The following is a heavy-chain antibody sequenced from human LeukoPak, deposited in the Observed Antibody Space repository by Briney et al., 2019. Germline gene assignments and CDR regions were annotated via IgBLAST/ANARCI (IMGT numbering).Heavy chain of an antibody. CDR1: GASLSSYY. CDR2: IYYTGST. D-gene: IGHD5-18*01. V-gene: IGHV4-59*01. Sequence: PSETLSLTCTVSGASLSSYYWTWIRQPPGKGLEWIGYIYYTGSTNYNPSLKSRVTISVDTSKNQFSLKLSSVTAADTAVYYCARDATAMAYDYWGQGTLVTVSS. CDR3: ARDATAMAYDY. J-gene: IGHJ4*02.